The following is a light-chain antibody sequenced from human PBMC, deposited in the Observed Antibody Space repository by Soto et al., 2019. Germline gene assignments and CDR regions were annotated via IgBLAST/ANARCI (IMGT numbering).Light chain of an antibody. J-gene: IGKJ3*01. V-gene: IGKV1-33*01. Sequence: DIQMTQSPSSLSASVGARVSITCQASQDIRTSLSWFQQKAGRAPKLLIYGASNLETGVPSRFRGSGSGRDFTFTISSLQPEDMATYYCQHYDNLPPFTFGPGTKVDIK. CDR1: QDIRTS. CDR2: GAS. CDR3: QHYDNLPPFT.